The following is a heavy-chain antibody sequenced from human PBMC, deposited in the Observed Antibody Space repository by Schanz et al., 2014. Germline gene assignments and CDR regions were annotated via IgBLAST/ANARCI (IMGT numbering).Heavy chain of an antibody. CDR2: INQDGSEK. CDR3: ARDGAELYYFDD. D-gene: IGHD1-1*01. Sequence: EVQLLESGGGFVQPGGSLRLSCAASGFTFSSYCINWVRQAPGKGLEWVANINQDGSEKYYVDSVKGRFTISRDNAKNSLYLQMNGLRAEDTAVFYCARDGAELYYFDDWGQGTLVTVSS. J-gene: IGHJ4*02. V-gene: IGHV3-7*01. CDR1: GFTFSSYC.